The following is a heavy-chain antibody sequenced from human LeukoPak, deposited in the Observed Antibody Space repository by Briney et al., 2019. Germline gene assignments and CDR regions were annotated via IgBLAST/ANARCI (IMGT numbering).Heavy chain of an antibody. J-gene: IGHJ4*02. D-gene: IGHD4-23*01. V-gene: IGHV3-33*06. Sequence: PGRSLRLSCAASGFTFSSYGMHWVRQAPGKGLEWVAVIWYDGTNKHYADSVQGRFTIFRDNSKNTLSLHMNSLRAGDTAVYYCAKVRDGGNPWYFDHWGQGTLVTVSS. CDR3: AKVRDGGNPWYFDH. CDR1: GFTFSSYG. CDR2: IWYDGTNK.